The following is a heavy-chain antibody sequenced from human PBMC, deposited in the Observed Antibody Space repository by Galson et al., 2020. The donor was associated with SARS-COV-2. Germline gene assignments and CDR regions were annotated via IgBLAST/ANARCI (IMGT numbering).Heavy chain of an antibody. J-gene: IGHJ6*02. D-gene: IGHD2-8*01. CDR2: IAGYNAMS. V-gene: IGHV1-18*01. CDR3: ARELGPGMLYYHQSMDV. CDR1: GYIFTSYG. Sequence: ASVTVSCKTSGYIFTSYGISWVRQAPGQGLEWMGWIAGYNAMSKYAHKFQGRVTLTIDTTTSTAYMDLRGLRSDDTAVYYCARELGPGMLYYHQSMDVWGQGTAVTVSS.